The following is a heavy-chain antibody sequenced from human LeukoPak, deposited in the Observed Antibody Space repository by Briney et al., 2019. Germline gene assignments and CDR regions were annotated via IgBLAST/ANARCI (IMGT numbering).Heavy chain of an antibody. CDR1: GGTFSSYA. V-gene: IGHV1-69*13. D-gene: IGHD2-2*01. J-gene: IGHJ5*02. CDR3: ARGELGYCSSTSCSWFDP. Sequence: SVKVSCKASGGTFSSYAISWVRQAPGQGLEWMGGIIPIFGTANYAQKFQGRVTITADESTSTAYMELSSLRSEDTAVYYCARGELGYCSSTSCSWFDPWGQGTLVTVSS. CDR2: IIPIFGTA.